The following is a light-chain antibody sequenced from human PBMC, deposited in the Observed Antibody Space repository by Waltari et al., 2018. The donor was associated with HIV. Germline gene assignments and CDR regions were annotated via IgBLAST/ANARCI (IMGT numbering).Light chain of an antibody. CDR3: SSYTSSNTLV. CDR2: EVY. V-gene: IGLV2-14*01. Sequence: QSALTPTPSVSGSPGQSITISCTGTSSDLGGYAHVSCYQQPAGKAPKRVISEVYNRSSGISHRFAGSKSGNTASLTISGLQAEDAAEYFCSSYTSSNTLVFGGGTKVTVL. J-gene: IGLJ2*01. CDR1: SSDLGGYAH.